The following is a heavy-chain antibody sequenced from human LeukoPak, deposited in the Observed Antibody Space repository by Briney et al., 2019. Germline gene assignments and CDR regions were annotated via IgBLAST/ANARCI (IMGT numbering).Heavy chain of an antibody. D-gene: IGHD3-9*01. CDR2: IRYDENNK. J-gene: IGHJ4*02. CDR1: GFTFSSYG. V-gene: IGHV3-30*02. CDR3: AKDLALVIID. Sequence: GGSLRLSRAAYGFTFSSYGMHWVRQAPGKGLEWVAFIRYDENNKYYADSVKGRFTISRDNSKNTLYLQMNSLRAEDTAVYYCAKDLALVIIDWGQGTLVTVSS.